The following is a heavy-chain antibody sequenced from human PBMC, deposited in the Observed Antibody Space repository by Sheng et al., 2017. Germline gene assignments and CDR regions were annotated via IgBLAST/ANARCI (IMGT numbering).Heavy chain of an antibody. Sequence: QVQLQESGPGLVKPSETLSLTCAVSGYSISSGYYWGWIRQPPGKGLEWIGSIYHSGSTYYNPSLKSRVTISVDTSKNQFSLKLSSVTAADTAVYYCARDGGILTGYYPFDYWGQGTLVTVSS. CDR1: GYSISSGYY. CDR3: ARDGGILTGYYPFDY. V-gene: IGHV4-38-2*02. D-gene: IGHD3-9*01. CDR2: IYHSGST. J-gene: IGHJ4*02.